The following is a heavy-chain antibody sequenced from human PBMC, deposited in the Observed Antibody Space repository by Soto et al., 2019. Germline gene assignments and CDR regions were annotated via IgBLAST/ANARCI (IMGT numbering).Heavy chain of an antibody. V-gene: IGHV1-18*01. J-gene: IGHJ4*02. Sequence: QVQLVQSGAEVKKPGASVKVSCKASGYQFSNYGINWVRQAPGQGPEWMGGINDYNGNTNYAQKFQGRVTMTTHTSTSTAYMELRSLRSDDTAVYYCAREPYGYCTNGVCYMDYWGQGTLVTVSS. CDR3: AREPYGYCTNGVCYMDY. CDR1: GYQFSNYG. D-gene: IGHD2-8*01. CDR2: INDYNGNT.